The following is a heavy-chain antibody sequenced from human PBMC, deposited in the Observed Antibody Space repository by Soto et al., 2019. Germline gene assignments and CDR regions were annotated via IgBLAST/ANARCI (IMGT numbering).Heavy chain of an antibody. D-gene: IGHD5-12*01. CDR1: GFTVSSNY. CDR3: ARSGYSGYDNYYYYYMDV. Sequence: GGSLRLSCAASGFTVSSNYMSWVRQAPGKGLEWVSVIYSGGSTYYADSVKGRFTISRDNSKNTLYLQMNSLRAEDTAVYYCARSGYSGYDNYYYYYMDVWGKGTTVTVSS. J-gene: IGHJ6*03. CDR2: IYSGGST. V-gene: IGHV3-66*01.